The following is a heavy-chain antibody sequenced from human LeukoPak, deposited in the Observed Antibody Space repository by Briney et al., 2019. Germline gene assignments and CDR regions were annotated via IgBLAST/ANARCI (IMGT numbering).Heavy chain of an antibody. V-gene: IGHV3-11*06. CDR3: ARDKDYYYGMDV. CDR2: ISSSSSYT. J-gene: IGHJ6*04. CDR1: GFTFSDYY. Sequence: PGGSLRLSCAASGFTFSDYYMSWIRQAPGKGLEWVSYISSSSSYTNYADSAKGRFTISRDNAKNSLYLQMNSLRAEDTAVYYCARDKDYYYGMDVWGKGTTVTVSS.